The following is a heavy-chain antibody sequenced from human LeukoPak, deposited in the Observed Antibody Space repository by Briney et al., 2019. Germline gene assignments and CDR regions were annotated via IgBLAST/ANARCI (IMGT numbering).Heavy chain of an antibody. J-gene: IGHJ4*02. CDR3: ARGENEHQLLYPGYYFDY. CDR2: ISSSSSYI. V-gene: IGHV3-21*01. D-gene: IGHD2-2*02. CDR1: GFTFSSYS. Sequence: GGSLRLSCAASGFTFSSYSMNWVRQAPGKGLEWVSSISSSSSYIYYADSVKGRFTISRDNAKNSLYLQMNSLRAEDTAVYYCARGENEHQLLYPGYYFDYWGQGTLVTVSS.